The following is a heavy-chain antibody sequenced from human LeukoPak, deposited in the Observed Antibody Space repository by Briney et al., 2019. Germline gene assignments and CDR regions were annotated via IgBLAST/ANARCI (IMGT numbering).Heavy chain of an antibody. D-gene: IGHD3-3*01. V-gene: IGHV4-59*01. CDR3: ARESYDFWSGYPV. Sequence: SETLSLTCTVSGGSISSYYRSWIRQPPGKGLEWIGYIYYSGSTNYNPSLKSRVTISVDTSKNQFSLKLSSVTAADTAVYYCARESYDFWSGYPVWGQGTLVTVSS. CDR1: GGSISSYY. CDR2: IYYSGST. J-gene: IGHJ4*02.